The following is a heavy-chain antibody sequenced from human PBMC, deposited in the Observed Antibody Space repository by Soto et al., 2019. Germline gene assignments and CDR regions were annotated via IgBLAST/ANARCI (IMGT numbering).Heavy chain of an antibody. CDR1: GFSFTSSW. V-gene: IGHV5-10-1*01. J-gene: IGHJ4*01. D-gene: IGHD2-8*01. Sequence: PGESLKISCEGSGFSFTSSWINWVRQMPGKGLEWMGNIDPGDSYTNYSPSFEGHVTISCDKSINTAYLQWNSLKASDTAVYFCAWSANGTAPHYFDYWGQGTLVTVSS. CDR3: AWSANGTAPHYFDY. CDR2: IDPGDSYT.